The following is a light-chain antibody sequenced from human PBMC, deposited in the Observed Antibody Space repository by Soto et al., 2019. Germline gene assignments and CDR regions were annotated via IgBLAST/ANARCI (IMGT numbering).Light chain of an antibody. CDR2: AAS. CDR3: QQTSSTPVT. V-gene: IGKV1-39*01. CDR1: QSISSY. Sequence: IQKTQSPSSLSAAVGDRVTITCRASQSISSYLNWYQQKPGKAPKLLIYAASSLQSGVPSRFSGSGSGTLFTLTISSLQPEDFATYYCQQTSSTPVTFGQGTRLEIK. J-gene: IGKJ5*01.